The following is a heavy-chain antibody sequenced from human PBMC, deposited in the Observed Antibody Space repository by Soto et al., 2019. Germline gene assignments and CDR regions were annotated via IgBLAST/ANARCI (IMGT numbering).Heavy chain of an antibody. CDR1: GFTFSSYS. Sequence: PGGSLRLSCAASGFTFSSYSMNWVRQAPGKGLEWVSYISSSSTIYYADSVKGRFTISRDNAKNSLYLQMNSLRAEDTAVYYCARDQTASNPTGWGQGTLVTAPQ. CDR2: ISSSSTI. CDR3: ARDQTASNPTG. V-gene: IGHV3-48*04. D-gene: IGHD6-6*01. J-gene: IGHJ4*02.